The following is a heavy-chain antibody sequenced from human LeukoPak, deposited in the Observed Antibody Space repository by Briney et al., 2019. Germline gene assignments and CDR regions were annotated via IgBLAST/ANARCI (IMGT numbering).Heavy chain of an antibody. J-gene: IGHJ4*02. CDR1: GFTFNNYA. CDR3: AKPYSYGYLFY. V-gene: IGHV3-23*01. Sequence: GGSLRLSCAASGFTFNNYAMSWVRQAPGKGPEWVSAISGSGSTTYCADSVKGRFTISRDNSKNTLFLQMNGLGAEDTAIYYCAKPYSYGYLFYWGQGTLVTVSS. CDR2: ISGSGSTT. D-gene: IGHD5-18*01.